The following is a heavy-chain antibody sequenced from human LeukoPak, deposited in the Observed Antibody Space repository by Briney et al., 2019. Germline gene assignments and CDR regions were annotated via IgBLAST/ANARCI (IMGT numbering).Heavy chain of an antibody. CDR2: LSGSGGST. CDR3: AKDRLRTVTSPFDY. J-gene: IGHJ4*02. Sequence: GGSLRLSCAASGFTFSSYAMSWVRQAPGKGLEWVSTLSGSGGSTDYADSVKGRFTISRDNSQNTLYLQMNSLRAEDTAVYYCAKDRLRTVTSPFDYWGQGTLVTVSS. V-gene: IGHV3-23*01. CDR1: GFTFSSYA. D-gene: IGHD4-17*01.